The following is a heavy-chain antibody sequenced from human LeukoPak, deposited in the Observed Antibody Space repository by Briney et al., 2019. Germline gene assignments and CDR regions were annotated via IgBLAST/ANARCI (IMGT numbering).Heavy chain of an antibody. D-gene: IGHD3-22*01. CDR2: ISSSSSTI. J-gene: IGHJ3*02. CDR1: GFTFSSYS. V-gene: IGHV3-48*01. Sequence: PGGSLRLSCAASGFTFSSYSMNWVRQAPGKGLEWVSYISSSSSTIYYADSVKGRFTISRDNSKNTLYLQMNSLRAEDTAVYYCAKSGYAAFDIWGQGTMVTVSS. CDR3: AKSGYAAFDI.